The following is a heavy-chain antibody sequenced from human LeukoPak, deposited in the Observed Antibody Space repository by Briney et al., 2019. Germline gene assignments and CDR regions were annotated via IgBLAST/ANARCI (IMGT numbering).Heavy chain of an antibody. CDR1: GSRFITYW. Sequence: PGASLKISCKASGSRFITYWIGWVRQMPGKGLEWMGIIYPGDSDTRYSTSFQGQVTISVDKFISTAYLQWSSLKASDAAMYYCARLDFLYGASLNYFDYWAQGTLVTVSS. CDR2: IYPGDSDT. J-gene: IGHJ4*02. D-gene: IGHD2-8*01. CDR3: ARLDFLYGASLNYFDY. V-gene: IGHV5-51*01.